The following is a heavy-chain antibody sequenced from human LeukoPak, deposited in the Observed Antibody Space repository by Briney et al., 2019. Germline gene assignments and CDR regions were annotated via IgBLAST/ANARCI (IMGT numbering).Heavy chain of an antibody. CDR3: ARVFFDSGGYYYDS. CDR1: GFTFSTYP. J-gene: IGHJ4*02. V-gene: IGHV3-64*01. D-gene: IGHD3-22*01. Sequence: PGGSLRLSCAASGFTFSTYPMHWVRQAPGKGLEYVSAISSDGGSTYYANSVKGKFTISRDNSMSTLYLQMGSLRAEDLAVYYCARVFFDSGGYYYDSWGQGTLVTVSS. CDR2: ISSDGGST.